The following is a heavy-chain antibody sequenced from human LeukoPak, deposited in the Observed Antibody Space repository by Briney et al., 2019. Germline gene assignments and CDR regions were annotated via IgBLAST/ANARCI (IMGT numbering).Heavy chain of an antibody. D-gene: IGHD2-15*01. Sequence: SETLSLTCTVSGGSISSYYWSWIRQPPGKGLEFIGYIYYSGSTNYKPSLESRVTISVDTSKNQFSLKLSSVTAADTAVYYCADVVVVAATPGYFQHWGQGTLVTVSS. CDR1: GGSISSYY. CDR2: IYYSGST. V-gene: IGHV4-59*01. CDR3: ADVVVVAATPGYFQH. J-gene: IGHJ1*01.